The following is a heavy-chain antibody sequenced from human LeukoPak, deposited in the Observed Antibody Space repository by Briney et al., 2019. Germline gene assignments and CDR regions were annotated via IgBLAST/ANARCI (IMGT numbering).Heavy chain of an antibody. CDR3: VKDSEATFDY. CDR1: GFIFSNYD. J-gene: IGHJ4*02. V-gene: IGHV3-48*03. CDR2: ISSSGSSI. Sequence: PGGSLRLSCAASGFIFSNYDMNWVRQAPGKGLEWISYISSSGSSIYYADSVKGRFTISRDNAKRSLYLQMNSLRAGDTAVYYCVKDSEATFDYWGQGTLVTVSS.